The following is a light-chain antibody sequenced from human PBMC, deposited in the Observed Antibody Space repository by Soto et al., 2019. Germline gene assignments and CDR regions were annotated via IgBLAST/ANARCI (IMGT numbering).Light chain of an antibody. CDR1: QSVSRS. CDR2: AAS. Sequence: QLTQSPSSLSASVGDRVIITCRASQSVSRSLNWYQQTAGRPPKLLIFAASSLHSGVPSRFSGAGYGTHFTLTISSLQPEDFATYYCQQNAITPPWTFGQGTKVEVK. J-gene: IGKJ1*01. CDR3: QQNAITPPWT. V-gene: IGKV1-39*01.